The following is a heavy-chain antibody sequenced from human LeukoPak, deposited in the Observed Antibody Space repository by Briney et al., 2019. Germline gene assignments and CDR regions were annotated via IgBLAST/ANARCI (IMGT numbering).Heavy chain of an antibody. D-gene: IGHD3-16*01. CDR1: GFTFDDYA. J-gene: IGHJ4*02. CDR3: VGDPGDY. V-gene: IGHV3-9*01. CDR2: ISWNSGSI. Sequence: PGGSLRLSCAASGFTFDDYAMHWVRQAPGKGLEWVSGISWNSGSIGYADSVKGRFTISRDNAKNSLYLQMNSLRAEDTALYYCVGDPGDYWGQGTLVTVSS.